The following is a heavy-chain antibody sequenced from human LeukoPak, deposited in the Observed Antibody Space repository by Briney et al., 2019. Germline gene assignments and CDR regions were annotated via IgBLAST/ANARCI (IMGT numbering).Heavy chain of an antibody. CDR1: GFTFSNYE. Sequence: GGSLRLSCAASGFTFSNYEMNWVRQAPGKGLEWLSYISGNGNTIYYADSVKGRFTISRDNAKNSLYLQMNSLRAEDTAVYYCARAPEVYYDFWSGPYDAFDIWGQGTLVTVSS. D-gene: IGHD3-3*01. CDR3: ARAPEVYYDFWSGPYDAFDI. V-gene: IGHV3-48*03. CDR2: ISGNGNTI. J-gene: IGHJ3*02.